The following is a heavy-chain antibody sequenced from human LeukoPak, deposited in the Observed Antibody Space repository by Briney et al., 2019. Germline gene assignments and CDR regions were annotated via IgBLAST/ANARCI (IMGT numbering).Heavy chain of an antibody. CDR1: GFTFSSYS. J-gene: IGHJ4*02. D-gene: IGHD3-22*01. Sequence: GGSLRLSCAASGFTFSSYSMNWVRQAPGKGLEWVSSISSSSSYIYYAGSVKGRFTISRDNAKNSLYLQMNSLGAEDTAVYYCARFARDSSGYYYRYWGQGTLVTVSS. V-gene: IGHV3-21*01. CDR2: ISSSSSYI. CDR3: ARFARDSSGYYYRY.